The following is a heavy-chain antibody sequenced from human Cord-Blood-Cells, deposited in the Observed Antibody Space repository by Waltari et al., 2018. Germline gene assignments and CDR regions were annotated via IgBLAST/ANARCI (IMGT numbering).Heavy chain of an antibody. J-gene: IGHJ5*02. CDR2: IYPGDSDT. CDR1: GYSFHSYW. Sequence: EVQLVQSGAEVKKPGESLKTSCQGSGYSFHSYWIGRVRPMPGKGLEWMGIIYPGDSDTRYSPSFQGQVTISADKSISTAYLQWSSLKASDTAMYYCARRRAAAGIGGVDPWGQGTLVTVSS. V-gene: IGHV5-51*01. D-gene: IGHD6-13*01. CDR3: ARRRAAAGIGGVDP.